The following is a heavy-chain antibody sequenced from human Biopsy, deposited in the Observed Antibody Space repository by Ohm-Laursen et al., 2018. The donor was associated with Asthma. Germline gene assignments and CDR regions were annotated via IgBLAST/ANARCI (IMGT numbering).Heavy chain of an antibody. CDR2: ISWNSGSI. Sequence: RSLRLSCAASGFTFDDYAMHWVRQAPGKGLEWVSGISWNSGSIGYADSVKGQFTISRDNAKNSLYLQMNSLRAEDTALYYCAKGEWELLEANFDYWGQGTLVTVSS. CDR1: GFTFDDYA. D-gene: IGHD1-26*01. CDR3: AKGEWELLEANFDY. J-gene: IGHJ4*02. V-gene: IGHV3-9*01.